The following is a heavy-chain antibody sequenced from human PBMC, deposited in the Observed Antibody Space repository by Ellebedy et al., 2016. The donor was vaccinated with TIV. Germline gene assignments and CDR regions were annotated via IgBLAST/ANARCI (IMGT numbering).Heavy chain of an antibody. CDR3: ARDPGKPWLLDERAFDY. D-gene: IGHD3-22*01. CDR1: GFKFNSYG. V-gene: IGHV3-33*01. J-gene: IGHJ4*02. Sequence: GGSLRLSCAASGFKFNSYGMHWVRQAPGKGLEWVAFIWYDGRAKYYVDSVKGRFTISRDNSKNTVSLQMNSLRAEDTAVYYCARDPGKPWLLDERAFDYWGQGTLVIVSS. CDR2: IWYDGRAK.